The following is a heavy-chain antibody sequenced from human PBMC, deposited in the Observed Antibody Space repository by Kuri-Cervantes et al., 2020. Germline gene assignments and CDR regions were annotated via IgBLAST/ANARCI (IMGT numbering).Heavy chain of an antibody. CDR2: INPSGGST. V-gene: IGHV1-46*01. Sequence: ASVKVSCKVSGYTFTSYYMHWVRQAPGQGLEGMGIINPSGGSTSCAQKFQGRVTMTRDTSTSTGYIELSSRRSEDTPVYYCAREGRSVEYEEIDYWGQGTLVTVSP. CDR3: AREGRSVEYEEIDY. D-gene: IGHD5-24*01. J-gene: IGHJ4*02. CDR1: GYTFTSYY.